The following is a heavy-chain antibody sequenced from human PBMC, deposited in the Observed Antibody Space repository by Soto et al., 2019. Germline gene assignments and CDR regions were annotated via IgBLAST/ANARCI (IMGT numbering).Heavy chain of an antibody. J-gene: IGHJ5*02. V-gene: IGHV3-48*02. CDR3: VRGVITPAGPNWFDP. D-gene: IGHD6-13*01. CDR2: ISSSSNTI. CDR1: GFTFSRYT. Sequence: EVQLVESGGGLVQPRGSLRLSCTASGFTFSRYTMNWARQAPGKGLEWISYISSSSNTIYYADSVKGRFSISRDNAEKSLYLQMNSLRDEDTAVYFCVRGVITPAGPNWFDPWAQGTLVTVSS.